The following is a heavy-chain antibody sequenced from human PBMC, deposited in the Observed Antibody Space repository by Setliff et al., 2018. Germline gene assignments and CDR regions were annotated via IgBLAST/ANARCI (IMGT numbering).Heavy chain of an antibody. D-gene: IGHD1-26*01. CDR3: ATDHDIVGFGY. CDR2: INPNNGKT. V-gene: IGHV1-2*02. CDR1: EYSFTGYY. Sequence: RASVKVSCKAPEYSFTGYYMHWLRQAPGQGPEWMGWINPNNGKTQYSQMFQGRLTTTKDTSISTVYMELSSLRSDDTAMYYCATDHDIVGFGYWGRGTLVTVSS. J-gene: IGHJ4*02.